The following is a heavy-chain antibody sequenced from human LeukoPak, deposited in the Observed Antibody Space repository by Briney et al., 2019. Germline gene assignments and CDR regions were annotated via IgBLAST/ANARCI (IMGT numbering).Heavy chain of an antibody. CDR3: ARERYCSSTSCYGETDY. CDR2: ISGSGGST. CDR1: GFIFSSYA. V-gene: IGHV3-23*01. Sequence: GGSLRLSCAASGFIFSSYAMSWVRQAPGKGLEWVSIISGSGGSTYYADSVKGRFTISRDNSKNTLYLQMNSLRAEDTAVYYCARERYCSSTSCYGETDYWGQGTLVTVSS. D-gene: IGHD2-2*01. J-gene: IGHJ4*02.